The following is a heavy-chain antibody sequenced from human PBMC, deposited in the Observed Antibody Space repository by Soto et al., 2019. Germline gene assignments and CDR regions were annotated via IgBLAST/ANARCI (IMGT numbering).Heavy chain of an antibody. CDR1: GGSFSGYY. Sequence: SETLSLTCAVYGGSFSGYYWTWIRQPPGTGLEWIGEINHSGSTNYNPSLKSRVTISVHTSNSQFSLELSSVTAADTAVYYCARGLIAGSHYSGGWYYFDSWGQGTLVTVSS. CDR3: ARGLIAGSHYSGGWYYFDS. CDR2: INHSGST. J-gene: IGHJ4*02. V-gene: IGHV4-34*01. D-gene: IGHD6-19*01.